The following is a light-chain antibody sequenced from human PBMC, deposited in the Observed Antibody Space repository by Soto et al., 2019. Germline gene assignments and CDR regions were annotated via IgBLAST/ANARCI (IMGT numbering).Light chain of an antibody. Sequence: QSALTQPPSVSGSPGQSVTISCTGTSSDVGSYNRLSWYQQPPGTAPKLIMYEVNTRPSGVPDRFSGSKSGSTASLTISGLQAEDEADYYCSLYISGSTYVFGTGTQLPVL. CDR2: EVN. CDR1: SSDVGSYNR. J-gene: IGLJ1*01. V-gene: IGLV2-18*01. CDR3: SLYISGSTYV.